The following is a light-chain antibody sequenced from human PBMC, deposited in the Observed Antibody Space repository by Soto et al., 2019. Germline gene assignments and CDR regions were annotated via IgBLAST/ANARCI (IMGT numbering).Light chain of an antibody. CDR3: SSYTTTRTLV. J-gene: IGLJ2*01. CDR1: SSDVGAYNY. V-gene: IGLV2-14*03. Sequence: QSALTQPASVSGSPGQSITISCTGTSSDVGAYNYVSWYQQHPCKVPKVILYDVSDRPSGVSSRFSGSKSGNTASLTISGLQAEDEADYYCSSYTTTRTLVFGGGTKLTVL. CDR2: DVS.